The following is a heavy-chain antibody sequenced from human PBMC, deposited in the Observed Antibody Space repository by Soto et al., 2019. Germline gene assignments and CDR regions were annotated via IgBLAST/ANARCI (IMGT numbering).Heavy chain of an antibody. CDR1: GFTFSLYS. CDR2: ISRSSTGI. V-gene: IGHV3-48*02. Sequence: EVQLVESGGGLVQPGGYLRISCAASGFTFSLYSMSWVRQAPGKGLEWVSYISRSSTGIHYADSVKGRFTISRDDATNSMHLQMNSLRDGDTAVYYCARAVTWGLDVWGQGTTVSISS. J-gene: IGHJ6*02. CDR3: ARAVTWGLDV. D-gene: IGHD3-10*01.